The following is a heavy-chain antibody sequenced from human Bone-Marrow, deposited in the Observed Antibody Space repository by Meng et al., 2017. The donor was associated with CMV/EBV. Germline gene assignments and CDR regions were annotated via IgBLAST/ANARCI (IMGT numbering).Heavy chain of an antibody. CDR3: AGGKQQLATYYYYGMDV. CDR2: IIPILGIA. V-gene: IGHV1-69*10. D-gene: IGHD6-13*01. CDR1: GGTFSSYA. Sequence: SVKVSCKASGGTFSSYAISWVRQAPGQGLEWMGGIIPILGIANYAQKFQGRVTITADKSTSTAYMELSSLRSEDTAVYYCAGGKQQLATYYYYGMDVWGQGTTVTVSS. J-gene: IGHJ6*02.